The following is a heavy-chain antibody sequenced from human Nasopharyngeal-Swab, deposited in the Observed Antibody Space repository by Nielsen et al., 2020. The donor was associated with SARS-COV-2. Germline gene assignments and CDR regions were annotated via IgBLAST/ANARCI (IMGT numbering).Heavy chain of an antibody. CDR3: ATGAVVAATGWFDP. J-gene: IGHJ5*02. CDR1: GGTFSSYA. CDR2: FDPEDGET. V-gene: IGHV1-24*01. Sequence: ASVKVSCKASGGTFSSYAISWVRQAPGKGLEWMGGFDPEDGETIYAQKFQGRVTMTEDTSTDTAYMELSSLRSEDTAVYYCATGAVVAATGWFDPWGQGTLVTVSS. D-gene: IGHD2-15*01.